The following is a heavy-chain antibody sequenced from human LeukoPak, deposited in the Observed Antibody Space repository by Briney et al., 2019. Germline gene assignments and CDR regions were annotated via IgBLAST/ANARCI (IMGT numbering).Heavy chain of an antibody. CDR3: AKATYYYYDSSGYDLDY. Sequence: GGSLRLSCAASRFTFSSYAMSWVRQAPGKGLEWVSAISGSGGSTYYADSVKGRFTISRDNSKNTLYLQMNSLRAEDTAVYYCAKATYYYYDSSGYDLDYWGQGTLVTVSS. D-gene: IGHD3-22*01. CDR1: RFTFSSYA. V-gene: IGHV3-23*01. J-gene: IGHJ4*02. CDR2: ISGSGGST.